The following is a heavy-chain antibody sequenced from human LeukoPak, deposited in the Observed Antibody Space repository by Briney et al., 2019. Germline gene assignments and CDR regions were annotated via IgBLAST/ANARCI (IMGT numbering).Heavy chain of an antibody. J-gene: IGHJ5*02. CDR2: IIPMFDTT. Sequence: SVKVSCKASGGTFSNYAISWLRQAPGQGLEWMGGIIPMFDTTIYAQKFQGRVTITTDESTSTAYMELSSLRSEDTAVYYCARDPGDICSGGSCYSGWWFDPWGQGTLVTVSS. CDR1: GGTFSNYA. D-gene: IGHD2-15*01. V-gene: IGHV1-69*05. CDR3: ARDPGDICSGGSCYSGWWFDP.